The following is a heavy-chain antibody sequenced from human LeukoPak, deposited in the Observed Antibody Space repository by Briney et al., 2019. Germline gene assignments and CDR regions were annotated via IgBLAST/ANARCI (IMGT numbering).Heavy chain of an antibody. Sequence: ASVKVSCKASGYTFTGYYMHWVRQAPGQGLEWMVWINPNSGNTNYAQKLQGRVTMTTDTSTSTAYMELRSLRSDDTAVYYCAREPNHYDILTGYYSNHYFDYWGQGTLVTVSS. CDR2: INPNSGNT. J-gene: IGHJ4*02. D-gene: IGHD3-9*01. V-gene: IGHV1-18*04. CDR3: AREPNHYDILTGYYSNHYFDY. CDR1: GYTFTGYY.